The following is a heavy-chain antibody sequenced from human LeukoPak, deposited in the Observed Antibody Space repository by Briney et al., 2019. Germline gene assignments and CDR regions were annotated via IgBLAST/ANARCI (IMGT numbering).Heavy chain of an antibody. V-gene: IGHV3-48*01. CDR1: GFTFSSYS. Sequence: GGSLRLSCAASGFTFSSYSMNWVRRAPGKGLEWVSYISSSSSTIYYADSVKGRFTISRDNAKNSLYLQMNSLRAEDTAVYYCARRTGKIDPWGQGTLVTVSS. CDR3: ARRTGKIDP. CDR2: ISSSSSTI. J-gene: IGHJ5*02.